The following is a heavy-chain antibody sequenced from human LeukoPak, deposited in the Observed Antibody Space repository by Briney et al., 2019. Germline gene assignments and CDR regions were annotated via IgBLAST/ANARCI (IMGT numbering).Heavy chain of an antibody. CDR1: GYTFTNFG. CDR2: ISVKNGNT. J-gene: IGHJ3*02. CDR3: ARAGGWAREDYKDDAFHI. Sequence: ASLKVSCEASGYTFTNFGISWARQAPGQGLEWLGWISVKNGNTNYAQQLQGRVTMTTDTSTNTAYMEVGSLRSDDTAEYYCARAGGWAREDYKDDAFHIWGQGTMVTVSS. V-gene: IGHV1-18*01. D-gene: IGHD6-19*01.